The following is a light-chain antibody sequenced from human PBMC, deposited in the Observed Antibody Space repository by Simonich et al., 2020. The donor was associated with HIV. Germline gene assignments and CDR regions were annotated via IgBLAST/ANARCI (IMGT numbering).Light chain of an antibody. CDR1: QSVSSN. Sequence: EIVMTQSPATLSVSPGERPTLSCRASQSVSSNLACYQQKPGQAPRLLIYDASNRATGIPARFSGSGSGTDFTLTISSLEPEDFAVYYCQQRSNWPPVFTFGPGTKVDIK. V-gene: IGKV3-11*01. CDR3: QQRSNWPPVFT. CDR2: DAS. J-gene: IGKJ3*01.